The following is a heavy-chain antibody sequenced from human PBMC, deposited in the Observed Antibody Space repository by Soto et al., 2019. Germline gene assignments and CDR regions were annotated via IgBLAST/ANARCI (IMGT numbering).Heavy chain of an antibody. D-gene: IGHD3-3*02. J-gene: IGHJ4*02. V-gene: IGHV3-48*02. CDR3: AREDILGVRSFDY. CDR2: ISSGSKTI. Sequence: LRLSCAASGFTFSAYSVNWVRQAPGKGLEWVSYISSGSKTIYYAESVKGRFTVSRDNARNSQYLQMNSLRDEDTAVYYCAREDILGVRSFDYWGQGTLVTVSS. CDR1: GFTFSAYS.